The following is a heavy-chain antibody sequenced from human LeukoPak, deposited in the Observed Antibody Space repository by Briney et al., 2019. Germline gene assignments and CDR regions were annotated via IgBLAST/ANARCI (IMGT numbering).Heavy chain of an antibody. CDR3: VKRLNNYFDY. V-gene: IGHV3-64D*06. Sequence: PGGSLRLSCSASGFTFSSYAMHWVRQAPGKGLEFVSGISSNGGSTYYTDPVKGRLTISRDNSKNTVYLQMSSLRPEDTAVYFCVKRLNNYFDYWGQGNLVTVSS. D-gene: IGHD4/OR15-4a*01. CDR2: ISSNGGST. CDR1: GFTFSSYA. J-gene: IGHJ4*02.